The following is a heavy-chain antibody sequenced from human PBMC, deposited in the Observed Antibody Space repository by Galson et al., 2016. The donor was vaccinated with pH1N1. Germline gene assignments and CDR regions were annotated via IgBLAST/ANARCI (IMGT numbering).Heavy chain of an antibody. Sequence: SVKASCKASGYTFTSYGISWVRQAPGQGLEWMGWISVYNGNTNYAQKLQGRVTMTTDTSTSTAYMELRSLRSDDTAVYYCARDGESMRGSYFNYYYYGMDVWGQGTTVTVSS. D-gene: IGHD1-26*01. CDR1: GYTFTSYG. CDR2: ISVYNGNT. CDR3: ARDGESMRGSYFNYYYYGMDV. V-gene: IGHV1-18*04. J-gene: IGHJ6*02.